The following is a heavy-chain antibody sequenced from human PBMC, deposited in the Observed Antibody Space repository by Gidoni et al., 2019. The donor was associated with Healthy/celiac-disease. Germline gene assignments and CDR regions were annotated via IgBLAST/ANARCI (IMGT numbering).Heavy chain of an antibody. CDR3: ARALVCSSTSCYAEFDY. CDR2: ISSSSSYI. J-gene: IGHJ4*02. V-gene: IGHV3-21*01. CDR1: AFTFSTLS. D-gene: IGHD2-2*01. Sequence: EVQLVESGGGLVKPGGSLRLSCAASAFTFSTLSRNWARQAPGKGLEWVASISSSSSYIYYADSVKGRFTISRDNAKNSLYLQMNSLRAEDTAVYYCARALVCSSTSCYAEFDYWGQGTLVTVSS.